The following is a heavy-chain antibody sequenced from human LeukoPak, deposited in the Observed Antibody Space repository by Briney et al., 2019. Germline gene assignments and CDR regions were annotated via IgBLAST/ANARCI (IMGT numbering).Heavy chain of an antibody. D-gene: IGHD6-19*01. Sequence: ASVKVSCKASGYTFTSYDINWVRQATGQGLEWMGWMNPNSGNTGYAQKFEGRVTMTRNTSISTAYMVLSSMRSEDTAVYYYARGQRQWLVYYYYYMDVWGKGTTVTVSS. CDR2: MNPNSGNT. J-gene: IGHJ6*03. CDR3: ARGQRQWLVYYYYYMDV. V-gene: IGHV1-8*01. CDR1: GYTFTSYD.